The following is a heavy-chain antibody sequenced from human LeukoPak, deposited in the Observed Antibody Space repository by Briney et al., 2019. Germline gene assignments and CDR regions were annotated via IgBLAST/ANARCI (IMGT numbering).Heavy chain of an antibody. CDR1: GFSFSDYA. D-gene: IGHD1-26*01. CDR2: ISGSSAAI. V-gene: IGHV3-48*01. J-gene: IGHJ5*02. CDR3: ARARIGINWCDP. Sequence: GGSLRLSCAASGFSFSDYAMNWVRQAPGKGLEWVSYISGSSAAIYYADSVEGRFTISRDKAKNSLYLQMNSLRAEDTAVYHCARARIGINWCDPWGQGTLATVSS.